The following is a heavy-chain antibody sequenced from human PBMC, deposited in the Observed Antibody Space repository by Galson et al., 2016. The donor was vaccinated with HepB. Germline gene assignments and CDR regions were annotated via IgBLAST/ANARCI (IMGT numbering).Heavy chain of an antibody. V-gene: IGHV3-23*01. CDR3: TRTTANLDY. D-gene: IGHD1-7*01. CDR2: ISGYTENT. Sequence: LRLSCAASGFTFSIYGMTWVRQAPGQGLEWVSSISGYTENTFYADSVKGRFTISRDNSKDILYLQMNNMRAEDTAVYYCTRTTANLDYWGQGIPVTVSS. CDR1: GFTFSIYG. J-gene: IGHJ4*02.